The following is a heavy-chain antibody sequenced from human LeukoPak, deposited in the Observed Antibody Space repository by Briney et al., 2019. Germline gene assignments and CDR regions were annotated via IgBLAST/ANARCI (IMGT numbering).Heavy chain of an antibody. D-gene: IGHD5-18*01. CDR2: ISGSGSSR. CDR3: ARHLSGVTGYTYGRGIDY. Sequence: PGGSLRLSCAASGFTFSSYAMSWVRQAPGKGLEWVSAISGSGSSRDYADSVKGRFTISRDNDKKSLDLQMKSLRAEDTAVYYCARHLSGVTGYTYGRGIDYWGQGTLVTVSS. V-gene: IGHV3-23*01. J-gene: IGHJ4*02. CDR1: GFTFSSYA.